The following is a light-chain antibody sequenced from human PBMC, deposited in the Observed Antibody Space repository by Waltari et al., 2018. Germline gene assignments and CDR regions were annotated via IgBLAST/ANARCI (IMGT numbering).Light chain of an antibody. J-gene: IGKJ2*01. V-gene: IGKV1-33*01. CDR2: DAS. CDR3: PQYDNLRGM. CDR1: QDISNY. Sequence: DIQLTPSPSSLSASVGDRVTITCQASQDISNYLNWSQQKPGKAPKLLIYDASNLETGVPSRFSGSGSGTDFTFTISRLQPEDIATYYCPQYDNLRGMFGQGTKLEIK.